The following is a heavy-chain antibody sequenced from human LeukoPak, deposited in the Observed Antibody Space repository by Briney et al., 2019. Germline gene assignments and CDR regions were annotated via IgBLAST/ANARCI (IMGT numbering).Heavy chain of an antibody. CDR3: ARDPGWFGELFYMDV. CDR2: IRYDGSNK. J-gene: IGHJ6*03. D-gene: IGHD3-10*01. Sequence: GGSLRLSCAASRFTFSSFGMHWVRQAPGKGLAWVAFIRYDGSNKYYADSVKGRFTISGDNSKNTLYLQMNSLRAEDTAVYYCARDPGWFGELFYMDVWGKGTTVTISS. CDR1: RFTFSSFG. V-gene: IGHV3-30*02.